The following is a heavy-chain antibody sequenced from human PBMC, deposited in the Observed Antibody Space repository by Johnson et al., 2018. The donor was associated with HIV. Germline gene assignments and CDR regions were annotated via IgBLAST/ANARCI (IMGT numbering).Heavy chain of an antibody. CDR1: GFTFSSYP. J-gene: IGHJ3*02. CDR2: ISYDGSNK. D-gene: IGHD4-23*01. CDR3: AKSPAKDHGGNSGAFDI. Sequence: QVQLVESGGGVVQPGRSLRLSCEASGFTFSSYPMHWVRQAPGKGLEWVAVISYDGSNKYYADSVKGRFTISRDNSKNTLYLQMNSLRAEDTAVYYCAKSPAKDHGGNSGAFDIWGQGTMVTVSS. V-gene: IGHV3-30-3*02.